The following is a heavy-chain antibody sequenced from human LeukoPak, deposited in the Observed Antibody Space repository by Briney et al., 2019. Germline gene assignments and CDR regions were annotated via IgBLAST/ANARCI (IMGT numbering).Heavy chain of an antibody. J-gene: IGHJ4*02. CDR2: IKLDGTEK. CDR3: ARISVVSYYFEY. V-gene: IGHV3-7*01. D-gene: IGHD2-8*02. Sequence: GGSLRLSCAASGFTLSDYWMTWVRQAPGKGVQWVANIKLDGTEKYYVDSVKGRFTISRDDPKSTVFLQMESLRAEDTAVYYCARISVVSYYFEYWGRGTVVTVSS. CDR1: GFTLSDYW.